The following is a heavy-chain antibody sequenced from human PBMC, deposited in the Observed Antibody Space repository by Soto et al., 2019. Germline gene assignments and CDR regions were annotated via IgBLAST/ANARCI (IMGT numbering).Heavy chain of an antibody. D-gene: IGHD2-2*01. V-gene: IGHV5-51*01. CDR1: GYTFTSYW. J-gene: IGHJ6*02. Sequence: PGESLKISCRGSGYTFTSYWIAWVRQMPGKGLEWLGIIYPDDSDTRYSPSFQGRVTISADKSINTAYLQWRSLTASDTAMYYCDRKGSTGGMYFYGMAVWGQGTSVTVSS. CDR3: DRKGSTGGMYFYGMAV. CDR2: IYPDDSDT.